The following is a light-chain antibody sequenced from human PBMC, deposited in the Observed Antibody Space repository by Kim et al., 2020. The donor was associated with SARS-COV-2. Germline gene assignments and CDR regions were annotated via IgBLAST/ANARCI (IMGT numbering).Light chain of an antibody. Sequence: EIVLTQSPATLSLSPGDRATLSCRASQGVSTYLSWYQQKPGQAPRILISDASNRATGIPARFSGSGSGTDFTLTISSLEPEDVTFYYCHQRGSWPGTFGQGTKVDIK. CDR3: HQRGSWPGT. CDR2: DAS. V-gene: IGKV3-11*01. J-gene: IGKJ1*01. CDR1: QGVSTY.